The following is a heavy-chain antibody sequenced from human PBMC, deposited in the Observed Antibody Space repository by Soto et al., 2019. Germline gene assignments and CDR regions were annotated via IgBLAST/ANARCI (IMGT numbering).Heavy chain of an antibody. D-gene: IGHD1-7*01. CDR3: AKDRRAGGNYGFYADF. Sequence: EAQLLESGGGLVQPGGSLRLSCAASGYTFSSYVMTWFRQALGKGLDWVSFSSATGAGTDYADSVKGRFTISRDASKNTLYLQMTSLRADDTAVYYCAKDRRAGGNYGFYADFWGQGALVIVSA. J-gene: IGHJ4*02. V-gene: IGHV3-23*01. CDR2: SSATGAGT. CDR1: GYTFSSYV.